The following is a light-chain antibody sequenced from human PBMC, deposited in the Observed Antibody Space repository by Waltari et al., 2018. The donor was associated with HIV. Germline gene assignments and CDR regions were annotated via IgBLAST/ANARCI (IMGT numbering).Light chain of an antibody. CDR3: QQSYSTPPDT. CDR1: QSISNY. Sequence: DIQMTQSPPSLSASVGDRVTITCRASQSISNYLNWYQQKPGKAPKLLIYSASSLQSGVPSRFSGSGSGTDFTLTISSLQPEDFATYYCQQSYSTPPDTFGPGTKVDIK. CDR2: SAS. V-gene: IGKV1-39*01. J-gene: IGKJ3*01.